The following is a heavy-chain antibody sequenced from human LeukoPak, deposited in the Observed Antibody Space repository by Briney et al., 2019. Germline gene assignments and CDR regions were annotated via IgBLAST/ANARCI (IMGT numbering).Heavy chain of an antibody. CDR3: ARDNTYCSGSRCYDRFDY. Sequence: GGSPRLSCAASGFTISSNYMSWVRQAPGKGLEWVSVIYSGGSTYYADSVKGRFTISRDNSKNTLYLQMNSLRAEDTAVYYCARDNTYCSGSRCYDRFDYWGQGTLVTVSS. D-gene: IGHD2-15*01. V-gene: IGHV3-53*01. CDR1: GFTISSNY. J-gene: IGHJ4*02. CDR2: IYSGGST.